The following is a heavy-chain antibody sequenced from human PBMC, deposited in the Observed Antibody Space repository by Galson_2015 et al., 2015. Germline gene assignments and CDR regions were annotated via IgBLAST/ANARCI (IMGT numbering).Heavy chain of an antibody. CDR2: ISISGRDI. CDR1: GFTFSRYA. J-gene: IGHJ4*02. CDR3: VRDSYDILTGYTQLDS. D-gene: IGHD3-9*01. Sequence: SLRLSCAASGFTFSRYAMNWARQAPGKGLEWVSCISISGRDIYYADSVKGRFTMSRDNAQNSLYLQMNSLRDEDTAVYYCVRDSYDILTGYTQLDSWGQGTLVTVSS. V-gene: IGHV3-48*02.